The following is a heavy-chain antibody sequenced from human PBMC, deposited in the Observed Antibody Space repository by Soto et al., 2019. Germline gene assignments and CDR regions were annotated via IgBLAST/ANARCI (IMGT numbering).Heavy chain of an antibody. CDR1: GFTFTSSA. CDR2: IVVGSGNT. Sequence: SVKVSCKASGFTFTSSAMQWVRQARGQRLEWIGWIVVGSGNTNYAQKFQERVTITRDMSTSTAYMELSSLRSEDTAVYYCAADHHVPYYDFWSGSPPRWFEPWGQGTLVTVSS. CDR3: AADHHVPYYDFWSGSPPRWFEP. D-gene: IGHD3-3*01. J-gene: IGHJ5*02. V-gene: IGHV1-58*02.